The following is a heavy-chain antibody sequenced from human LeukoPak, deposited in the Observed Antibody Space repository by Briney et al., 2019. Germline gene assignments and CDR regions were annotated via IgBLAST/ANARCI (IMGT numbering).Heavy chain of an antibody. V-gene: IGHV3-23*01. D-gene: IGHD3-22*01. CDR2: ISGSGGST. CDR3: AKANDYYDSSGYDY. CDR1: GFTFSSYA. J-gene: IGHJ4*02. Sequence: GGSLRLACAASGFTFSSYAMSWVRQAPGKGLEWVSAISGSGGSTYYADSVKGRFTISRDNSKNTLYLQMNSLRAEDTAVYYCAKANDYYDSSGYDYWGQGTLVTVSS.